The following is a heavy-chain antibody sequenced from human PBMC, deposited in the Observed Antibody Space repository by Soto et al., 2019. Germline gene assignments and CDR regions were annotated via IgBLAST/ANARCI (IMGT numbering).Heavy chain of an antibody. D-gene: IGHD6-19*01. V-gene: IGHV6-1*01. CDR3: ARSPIAVAGTGWFDP. Sequence: SQTLSLTCAISGDSVSSNSAAWNWIRQSPSRGLEWLVSTYYRSKWYNDYAVSVKSRITINPDTSKNQFSLQLNSVTPEDTAVYYCARSPIAVAGTGWFDPWGQGTLVTVSS. CDR2: TYYRSKWYN. CDR1: GDSVSSNSAA. J-gene: IGHJ5*02.